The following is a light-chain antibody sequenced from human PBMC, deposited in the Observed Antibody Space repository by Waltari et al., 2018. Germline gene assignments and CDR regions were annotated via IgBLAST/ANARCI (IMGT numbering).Light chain of an antibody. V-gene: IGKV1-39*01. J-gene: IGKJ4*01. Sequence: DIQMTQSPSSLSASVGDRVTISCRASQSISNYLNWYQHKRGEAPKLLIFAASSLQSGVPSRFSASGSGTDFTLTISSLLPEDSATYYCQQSFNPPLTFAGGTKVEIK. CDR1: QSISNY. CDR2: AAS. CDR3: QQSFNPPLT.